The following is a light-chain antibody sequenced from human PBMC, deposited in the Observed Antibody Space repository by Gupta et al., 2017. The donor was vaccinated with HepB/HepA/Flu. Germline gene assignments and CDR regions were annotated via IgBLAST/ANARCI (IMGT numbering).Light chain of an antibody. V-gene: IGKV1-8*01. CDR3: QQYYSYPRT. J-gene: IGKJ1*01. Sequence: AIRMTPSPSSFSASTGDRVTITCRASQGISSYLAWYQQKPGKAPKLLIYAASTLQSGVPSRFSGSGSGTXFTLTIXCLQSEDFATYYCQQYYSYPRTFGXGTKVEIK. CDR2: AAS. CDR1: QGISSY.